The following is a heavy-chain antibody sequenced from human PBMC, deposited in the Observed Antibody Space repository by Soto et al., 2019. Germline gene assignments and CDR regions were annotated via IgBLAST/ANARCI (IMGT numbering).Heavy chain of an antibody. V-gene: IGHV4-30-4*01. J-gene: IGHJ5*02. Sequence: QVQLQESGPGLVTPSQTLSLTCTVSGGSISSGDYYWAWIRQPPGKGLEWVGHIYYRVRTYYNPYLTRRVTISVETSKNQYSLNLNSVTASDTAVYFCSRTYGGDSFDPWGQGTLVTVSS. D-gene: IGHD2-21*01. CDR1: GGSISSGDYY. CDR2: IYYRVRT. CDR3: SRTYGGDSFDP.